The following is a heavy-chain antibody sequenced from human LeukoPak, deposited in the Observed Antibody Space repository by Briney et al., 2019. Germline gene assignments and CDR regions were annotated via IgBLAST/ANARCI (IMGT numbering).Heavy chain of an antibody. V-gene: IGHV3-48*04. J-gene: IGHJ4*02. CDR2: ISSSSDTI. CDR3: AKNNGWFHLAQ. Sequence: GGSLRLSCTGSGFTFSTSGMNWVRQAPGRGLDWISYISSSSDTIVYADSVKGRFTSSRDNAKNSLYLQMNSLRVEDTAVYYCAKNNGWFHLAQWGQGTLVTVSS. CDR1: GFTFSTSG. D-gene: IGHD6-19*01.